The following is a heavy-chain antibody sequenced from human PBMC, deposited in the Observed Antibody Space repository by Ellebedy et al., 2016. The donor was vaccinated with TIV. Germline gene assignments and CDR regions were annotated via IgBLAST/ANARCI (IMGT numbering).Heavy chain of an antibody. CDR2: INQDGSDK. D-gene: IGHD4-17*01. CDR1: EFAFETDW. CDR3: ARDENYGAEVIDY. V-gene: IGHV3-7*01. J-gene: IGHJ4*02. Sequence: PGGSLRLSCAASEFAFETDWMTWVRQAPGKGLEWVANINQDGSDKSYVDSVKGRFSISRDNVKNSLYLQMNSLRDEDTAVYYCARDENYGAEVIDYWGQGTLVTVSS.